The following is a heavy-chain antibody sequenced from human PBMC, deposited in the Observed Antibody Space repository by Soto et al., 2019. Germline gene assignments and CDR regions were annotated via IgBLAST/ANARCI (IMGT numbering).Heavy chain of an antibody. CDR3: ARIVFRFGELDAFDI. CDR2: IYYSGIT. Sequence: SETLSLTCTVSGGSISSYYCSWIRQPPWKGLEWIGYIYYSGITNYNPSLKSRVTISVDTSKNQFSLKLSSVTAADTAVYYCARIVFRFGELDAFDIWGQGKMVTVSS. D-gene: IGHD3-10*01. V-gene: IGHV4-59*01. J-gene: IGHJ3*02. CDR1: GGSISSYY.